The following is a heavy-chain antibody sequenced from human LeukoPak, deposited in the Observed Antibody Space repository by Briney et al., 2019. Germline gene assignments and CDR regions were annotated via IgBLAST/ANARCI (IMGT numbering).Heavy chain of an antibody. D-gene: IGHD2-15*01. CDR1: GGSFSGYY. CDR3: ARVRGRGLTYYYYYGMDV. CDR2: INHSGST. V-gene: IGHV4-34*01. J-gene: IGHJ6*02. Sequence: SETLSLTCAVSGGSFSGYYWSWIRQPPGKGLEWIGEINHSGSTNYNPSLKSRVTISVDTSKNQFSLKLSSVTAADTAVYYCARVRGRGLTYYYYYGMDVWGQGTTVTVSS.